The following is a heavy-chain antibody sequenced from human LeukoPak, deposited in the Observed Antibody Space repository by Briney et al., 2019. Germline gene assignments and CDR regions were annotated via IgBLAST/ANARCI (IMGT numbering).Heavy chain of an antibody. D-gene: IGHD5-18*01. CDR2: INPNSGGT. CDR3: ARGFDSYGPWYDP. V-gene: IGHV1-2*02. Sequence: ASVKVSCKASGYTLTGYYMHWVRQAPGQGLEWMGWINPNSGGTNYAQKFQGRVTMTRDTSISTAYMELSRLRSDDTAVYYCARGFDSYGPWYDPWGQGTLVTVSS. J-gene: IGHJ5*02. CDR1: GYTLTGYY.